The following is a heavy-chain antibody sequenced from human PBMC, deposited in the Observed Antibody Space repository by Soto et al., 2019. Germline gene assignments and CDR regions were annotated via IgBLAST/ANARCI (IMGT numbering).Heavy chain of an antibody. J-gene: IGHJ4*02. CDR2: IFSNDEK. Sequence: SGPTLVNPTETLTLTCTVSGFSLSNPRMGVSWIRQPPGKALELLAHIFSNDEKSYSTSLKSRLTISRDTSKSQVVLTMTNMDPVDTATYYCAWIQRISMIVVSKPYFDYWGQGALVTVSS. D-gene: IGHD3-22*01. CDR3: AWIQRISMIVVSKPYFDY. V-gene: IGHV2-26*01. CDR1: GFSLSNPRMG.